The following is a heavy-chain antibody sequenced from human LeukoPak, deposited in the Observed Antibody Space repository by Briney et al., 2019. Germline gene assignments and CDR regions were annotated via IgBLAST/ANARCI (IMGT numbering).Heavy chain of an antibody. CDR3: ASHSSSWYYYYYMDV. CDR2: INWNGGST. CDR1: GFTFDDYG. Sequence: GGSLRLSCAASGFTFDDYGMSWVRQAPGKGLEWVSGINWNGGSTGYADSVKGRFTISRDNAKNSLYLQMNSLRAEDTALYYCASHSSSWYYYYYMDVWGKGTTVTVSS. V-gene: IGHV3-20*04. D-gene: IGHD6-13*01. J-gene: IGHJ6*03.